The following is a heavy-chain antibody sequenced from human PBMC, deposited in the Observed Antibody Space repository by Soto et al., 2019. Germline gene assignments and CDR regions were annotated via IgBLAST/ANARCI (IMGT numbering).Heavy chain of an antibody. V-gene: IGHV4-59*08. CDR1: GGSISSYY. CDR2: IYYSGST. Sequence: SETLSLTCTVSGGSISSYYWSWIRQPPGKGLEWIGYIYYSGSTNYNPSLKSRVTISVDTSKNQFSLKLSSVTAADTAVYYCARTDYYGSGSYYYYYGMDVWGQGTTVTVS. J-gene: IGHJ6*02. D-gene: IGHD3-10*01. CDR3: ARTDYYGSGSYYYYYGMDV.